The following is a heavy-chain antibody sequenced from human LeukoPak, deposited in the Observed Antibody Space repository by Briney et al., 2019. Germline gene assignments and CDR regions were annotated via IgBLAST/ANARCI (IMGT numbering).Heavy chain of an antibody. V-gene: IGHV3-21*01. J-gene: IGHJ3*02. D-gene: IGHD1-26*01. CDR2: ISSSSSYI. Sequence: GGSLRHSCAASGFTFSSYSMNWVRQAPGKGLEWVSSISSSSSYIYYADSVKGRFTISRDNAKNSLYLQMNSLRAEDTAVYYCASEEQSAFDIWGQGTMVTVSS. CDR3: ASEEQSAFDI. CDR1: GFTFSSYS.